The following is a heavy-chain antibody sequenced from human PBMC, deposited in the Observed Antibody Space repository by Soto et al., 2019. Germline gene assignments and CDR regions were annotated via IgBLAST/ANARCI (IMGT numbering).Heavy chain of an antibody. Sequence: GGSLRLSCAASGFTFSSYSMNWGRQAPGKGLEWVSSISSSSSYIYYADSVKGRFTISRDNAKNSLYLQMNSLRAEDTAVYYCARANKRILTGYYSLDYLGHGTLVTASS. CDR1: GFTFSSYS. D-gene: IGHD3-9*01. CDR3: ARANKRILTGYYSLDY. CDR2: ISSSSSYI. V-gene: IGHV3-21*01. J-gene: IGHJ4*01.